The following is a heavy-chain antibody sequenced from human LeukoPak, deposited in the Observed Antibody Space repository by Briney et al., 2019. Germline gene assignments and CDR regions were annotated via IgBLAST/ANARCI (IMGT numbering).Heavy chain of an antibody. CDR2: FNPENGNT. V-gene: IGHV1-18*04. CDR3: AREHSSSWDQFDY. CDR1: GYTFTGYY. J-gene: IGHJ4*02. Sequence: ASVKVSCRASGYTFTGYYMHWVRQAPAQGLEWMGWFNPENGNTNYAQKVQGRVTMTADTSTSTSYMELRSLRSDDTAVYYCAREHSSSWDQFDYWGQGTLVTVSS. D-gene: IGHD6-13*01.